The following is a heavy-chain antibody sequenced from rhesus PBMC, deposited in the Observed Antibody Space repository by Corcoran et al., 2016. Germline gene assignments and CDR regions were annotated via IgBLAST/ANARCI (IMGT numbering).Heavy chain of an antibody. Sequence: QVQLQASGPGLVKPSETLSLTCTVSGASISSNWWSWFRQPPGKGLEWIGESNGNHGSNNYTPSLKSRGTVSKAAAKNQCAVKLSSVTAADTAVYYCARDSSGWYPLYYFDYWGQGVLVTVSS. D-gene: IGHD6-31*01. J-gene: IGHJ4*01. CDR3: ARDSSGWYPLYYFDY. CDR1: GASISSNW. V-gene: IGHV4-80*01. CDR2: SNGNHGSN.